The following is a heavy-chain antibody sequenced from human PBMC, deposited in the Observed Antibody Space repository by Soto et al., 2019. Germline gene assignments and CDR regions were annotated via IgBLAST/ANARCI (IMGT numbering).Heavy chain of an antibody. D-gene: IGHD2-2*01. Sequence: QVQLVQSGAEVKKPGSSVKVSCKASGGTFSSYAISWVRQAPGQGIEWMGGIIPSFGTANYAQKFQGRVTITADESTITAYREVSSLRSKDTAVYYCAIWTDIVVVPAATSAFDIWGQGTMVAVSS. CDR1: GGTFSSYA. J-gene: IGHJ3*02. CDR2: IIPSFGTA. CDR3: AIWTDIVVVPAATSAFDI. V-gene: IGHV1-69*01.